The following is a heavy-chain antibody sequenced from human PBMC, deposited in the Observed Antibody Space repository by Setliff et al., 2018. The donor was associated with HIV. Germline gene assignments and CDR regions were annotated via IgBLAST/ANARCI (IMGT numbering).Heavy chain of an antibody. CDR1: DGSTRTSSYY. D-gene: IGHD3-10*01. Sequence: SETLSLTCTVSDGSTRTSSYYWGWIRQPPGKGLEWIGNIYYSGSTYYNPSLKSRVTISVDTSQNQFSLNLSSMTAADTALYYCAREGGQGYSGSGSFYHRNFDLWGRGTLVTVSS. V-gene: IGHV4-39*07. CDR2: IYYSGST. CDR3: AREGGQGYSGSGSFYHRNFDL. J-gene: IGHJ2*01.